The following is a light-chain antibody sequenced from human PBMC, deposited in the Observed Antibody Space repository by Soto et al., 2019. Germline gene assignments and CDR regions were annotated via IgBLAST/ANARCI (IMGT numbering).Light chain of an antibody. V-gene: IGKV1-39*01. CDR2: AAS. Sequence: DIPMTQSPSSLSASVGDRVTITCRASQSISSYLNWYQQKPGKDSKLLIYAASTLQSGVPSRFSSSGSGTDFTLTISSLQPKDFATYYCQQSYSTLVTFGQGTKLEIK. CDR1: QSISSY. J-gene: IGKJ2*01. CDR3: QQSYSTLVT.